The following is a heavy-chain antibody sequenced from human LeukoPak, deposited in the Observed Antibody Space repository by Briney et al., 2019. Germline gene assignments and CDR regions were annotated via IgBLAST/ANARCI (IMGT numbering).Heavy chain of an antibody. Sequence: GGSLRLSCAASGFTFSSYSMNWVRQAPGKGLELVSSISSSSTYIYYADSVKGRFTISRDNAKNSLYLQMNSLRAEDTAVYYCARDGERGELSLYMDYWGQGTLVTVSS. J-gene: IGHJ4*02. D-gene: IGHD3-16*02. CDR3: ARDGERGELSLYMDY. CDR2: ISSSSTYI. CDR1: GFTFSSYS. V-gene: IGHV3-21*01.